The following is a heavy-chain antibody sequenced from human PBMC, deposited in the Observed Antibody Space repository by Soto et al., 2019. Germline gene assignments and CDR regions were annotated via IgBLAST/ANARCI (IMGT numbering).Heavy chain of an antibody. CDR3: AREERKGIISWFDP. D-gene: IGHD2-21*01. CDR2: IYYSGST. CDR1: GGSISSSSYY. J-gene: IGHJ5*02. Sequence: SETLSLTCTVSGGSISSSSYYWGWIRQPPGKGLEWIGSIYYSGSTYYNPSLKSRLTMAVDTSKNEFSLKLTSVSAADTAVYFCAREERKGIISWFDPWGQGTPVTVSS. V-gene: IGHV4-39*07.